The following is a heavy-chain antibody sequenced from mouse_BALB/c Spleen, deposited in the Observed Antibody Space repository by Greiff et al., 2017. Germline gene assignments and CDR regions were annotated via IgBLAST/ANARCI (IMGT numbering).Heavy chain of an antibody. Sequence: EVQVVESGGGLVKPGGSLKLSCAASGFTFSSYAMSWVRQSPEKRLEWVAEISSGGSYTYYPDTVTGRFTISRDNAKNTLYLEMSSLRSEDTAMYYCARDPDGYYAYWGQGTLVTVSA. CDR2: ISSGGSYT. CDR1: GFTFSSYA. CDR3: ARDPDGYYAY. J-gene: IGHJ3*01. D-gene: IGHD2-3*01. V-gene: IGHV5-9-4*01.